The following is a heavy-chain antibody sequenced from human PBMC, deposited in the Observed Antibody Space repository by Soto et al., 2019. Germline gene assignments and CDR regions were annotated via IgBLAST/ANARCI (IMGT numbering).Heavy chain of an antibody. CDR3: ARAGYCSGGSCYSDFDY. CDR2: IYYSGST. J-gene: IGHJ4*02. Sequence: PSGTLSLTCTVSGGSVSSGSYYWSWIRQPPGKGLEWIGYIYYSGSTNYNPSLKSRVTISVDTSKNQFSLKLSSVTAADTAVYYCARAGYCSGGSCYSDFDYWGQGTLVTVS. V-gene: IGHV4-61*01. CDR1: GGSVSSGSYY. D-gene: IGHD2-15*01.